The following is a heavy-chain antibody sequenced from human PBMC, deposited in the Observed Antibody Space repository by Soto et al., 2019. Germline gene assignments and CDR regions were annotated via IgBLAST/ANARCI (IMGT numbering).Heavy chain of an antibody. CDR3: AKLTYSSSDFDY. V-gene: IGHV4-39*07. Sequence: SETLSLTCTVSGGSISSSSSYWGWIRQPPGKGLEWVGSIYYLGNTYYNPSLGGRVSISVDTSKNQFSLQMNSLRAEDTAVYYCAKLTYSSSDFDYWGQGTLVTVSS. CDR1: GGSISSSSSY. D-gene: IGHD6-6*01. CDR2: IYYLGNT. J-gene: IGHJ4*02.